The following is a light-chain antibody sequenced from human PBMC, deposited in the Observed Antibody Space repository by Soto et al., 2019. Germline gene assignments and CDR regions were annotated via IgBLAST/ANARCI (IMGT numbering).Light chain of an antibody. CDR1: QNINSW. CDR3: QQYKSYWT. V-gene: IGKV1-5*03. Sequence: DIQMTQSPSTLSASVGDRVTITCRASQNINSWLAWYQQKPGKAPNLLIYKASSLETGVPSRFSGSGSGTEFTLTISSLQPDDFASYHCQQYKSYWTFRQGTKVDIK. J-gene: IGKJ1*01. CDR2: KAS.